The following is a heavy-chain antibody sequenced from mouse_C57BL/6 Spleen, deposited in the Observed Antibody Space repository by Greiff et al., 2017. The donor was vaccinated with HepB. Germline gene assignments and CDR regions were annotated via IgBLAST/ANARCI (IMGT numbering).Heavy chain of an antibody. V-gene: IGHV14-4*01. D-gene: IGHD1-1*01. J-gene: IGHJ4*01. CDR2: IDPENGDT. CDR1: GFNIKDDY. CDR3: TTSNYGYAMDY. Sequence: VQLQQSGAELVRPGASVKLSCTASGFNIKDDYMYWVKQRPEQGLEWIGWIDPENGDTEYASKFQGKATITADTSSNTAYLQLSSLTSEDTAVYYCTTSNYGYAMDYWGQGTSVTVSS.